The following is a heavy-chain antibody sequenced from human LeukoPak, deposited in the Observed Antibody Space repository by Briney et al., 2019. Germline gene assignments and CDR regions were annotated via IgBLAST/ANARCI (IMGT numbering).Heavy chain of an antibody. V-gene: IGHV3-7*01. D-gene: IGHD3-22*01. J-gene: IGHJ4*02. CDR3: ARDLDYDNLFDY. Sequence: PGGSLRLSCAASGFTFSNYWMTWVRQAPGKGLEWVANIRQDGSERYYVDSVKGRFTISRDNAKNSLYLQMNSLRAEDTAVYYCARDLDYDNLFDYWGQGTLVTVSS. CDR1: GFTFSNYW. CDR2: IRQDGSER.